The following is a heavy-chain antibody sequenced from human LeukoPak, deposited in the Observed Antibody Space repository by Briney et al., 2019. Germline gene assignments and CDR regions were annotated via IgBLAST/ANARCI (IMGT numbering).Heavy chain of an antibody. CDR2: ISYDGSNK. Sequence: GGSLRLSCAASGFTFSSYGMHWVRQAPGKGLEWVAVISYDGSNKYYADSVKGRFTISRDNSKNTLYLQMNSLRAEDTAVYYCAKSQPTVTAYWGQGTLVTVSS. CDR3: AKSQPTVTAY. V-gene: IGHV3-30*18. CDR1: GFTFSSYG. J-gene: IGHJ4*02. D-gene: IGHD4-17*01.